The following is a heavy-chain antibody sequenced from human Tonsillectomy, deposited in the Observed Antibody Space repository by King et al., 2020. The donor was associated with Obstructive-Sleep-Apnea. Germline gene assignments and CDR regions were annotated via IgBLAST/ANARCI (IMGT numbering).Heavy chain of an antibody. CDR3: ASDYYGSGNSYYYGMDV. CDR1: GFTFSSYS. D-gene: IGHD3-10*01. J-gene: IGHJ6*02. CDR2: ISSSSSTI. V-gene: IGHV3-48*04. Sequence: VQLVESGGGLVQPGGSLRLSCAASGFTFSSYSMNWVRQAPGKGLEWVSYISSSSSTIYYADSVKGRFTISRDNAKNSLYLQMNSLGAEDTAVYYRASDYYGSGNSYYYGMDVWGQGTTVTVSS.